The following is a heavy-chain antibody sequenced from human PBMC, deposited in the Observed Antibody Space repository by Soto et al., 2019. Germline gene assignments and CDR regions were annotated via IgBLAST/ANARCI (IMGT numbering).Heavy chain of an antibody. V-gene: IGHV3-48*02. Sequence: GGSLRLSCAASGFTFSSYSMNWVRQAPGKGLEWVSYISSSSSTIYYADSVKGRFTISRDNAKNSLYLQMNSLRDEDTVVYYCARDSWPGSGSYYPAGYWGQGTLVTVSS. J-gene: IGHJ4*02. CDR3: ARDSWPGSGSYYPAGY. D-gene: IGHD3-10*01. CDR2: ISSSSSTI. CDR1: GFTFSSYS.